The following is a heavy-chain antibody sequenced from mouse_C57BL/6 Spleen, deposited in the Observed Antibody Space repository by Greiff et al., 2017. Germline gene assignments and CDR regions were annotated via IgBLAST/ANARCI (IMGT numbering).Heavy chain of an antibody. Sequence: DVQLVESGGDLVKPGGSLKLSCAASGFTFSSYGMSWVRQTPDKRLEWVATISSGGSYTYYPDSVKGRFTISRDNAKNTLYLQMSSLKSEDTAMYYCARHGGLTGFYAMDYWGQGTSVTVSS. CDR1: GFTFSSYG. CDR2: ISSGGSYT. D-gene: IGHD4-1*01. CDR3: ARHGGLTGFYAMDY. V-gene: IGHV5-6*01. J-gene: IGHJ4*01.